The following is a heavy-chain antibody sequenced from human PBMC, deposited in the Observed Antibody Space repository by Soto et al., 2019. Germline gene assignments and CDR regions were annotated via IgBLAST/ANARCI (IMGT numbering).Heavy chain of an antibody. J-gene: IGHJ6*03. CDR3: AKEGIGSGVYYYYYMDV. CDR1: GFTFSSYA. Sequence: PGGSLRLSCAASGFTFSSYAMSWVRQAPGKGLEWVSAISGSGGSTYYADSVKGRFTISRDNSKNTLYLQMNSLRAEDTAVYYCAKEGIGSGVYYYYYMDVWGKGTTVTVS. D-gene: IGHD3-10*01. V-gene: IGHV3-23*01. CDR2: ISGSGGST.